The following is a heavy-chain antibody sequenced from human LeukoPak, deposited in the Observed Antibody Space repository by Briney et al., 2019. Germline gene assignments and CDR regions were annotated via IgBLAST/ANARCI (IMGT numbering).Heavy chain of an antibody. D-gene: IGHD3-22*01. J-gene: IGHJ5*02. CDR1: GYTFISYG. V-gene: IGHV7-4-1*02. CDR2: ISTNTGKP. CDR3: ARYYYDSSDYFTWFDP. Sequence: ASVKVSCKASGYTFISYGISWVRQAPGQGLEWMGWISTNTGKPSYAQGFTGRFAFSLDTSVSTAYLQISSLKAEDTAVYYCARYYYDSSDYFTWFDPWGQGTLVTVSS.